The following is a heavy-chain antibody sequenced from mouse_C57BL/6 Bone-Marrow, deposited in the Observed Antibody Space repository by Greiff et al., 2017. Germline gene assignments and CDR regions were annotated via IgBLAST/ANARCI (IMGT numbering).Heavy chain of an antibody. V-gene: IGHV6-6*01. J-gene: IGHJ4*01. D-gene: IGHD1-1*01. CDR2: IRNKANNHAT. CDR3: TFITTGRGAMDY. CDR1: GFTFSDAW. Sequence: EVKVEESGGGLVQPGGSMKLSCAASGFTFSDAWMDWVRQSPGKGLDWVAEIRNKANNHATYYAESVKGRFTISRDDSKSSVYLHMNSLRAEDTGIYYGTFITTGRGAMDYWGQGTSVTVSS.